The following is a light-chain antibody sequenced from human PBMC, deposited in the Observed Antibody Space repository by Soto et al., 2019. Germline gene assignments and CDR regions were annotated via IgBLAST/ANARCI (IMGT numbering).Light chain of an antibody. CDR3: QQYNSYSPWT. J-gene: IGKJ1*01. V-gene: IGKV1-5*01. CDR1: QSISSW. CDR2: DAS. Sequence: IQMTQYPSTLSASLGDRFTMTCLSSQSISSWLAWYQQKPGKAPKLLIYDASSLESGVPSRFSGSGSGTEFTLTISSLQPDDFATYYCQQYNSYSPWTFGQGTKVDI.